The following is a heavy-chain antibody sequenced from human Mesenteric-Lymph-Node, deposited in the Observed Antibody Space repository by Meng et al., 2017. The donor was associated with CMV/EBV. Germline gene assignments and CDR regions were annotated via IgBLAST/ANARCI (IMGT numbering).Heavy chain of an antibody. V-gene: IGHV3-11*01. Sequence: GESLKISCAASGFTFSDYYMSWIRQAPGKGLEWVSYISSSGSTIYYADSVKGRFTISRDNAKNSLYLQMNSLRAEDTAVYYCASYSSSWYVAIDYWGHGTLVTVSS. D-gene: IGHD6-13*01. J-gene: IGHJ4*01. CDR1: GFTFSDYY. CDR3: ASYSSSWYVAIDY. CDR2: ISSSGSTI.